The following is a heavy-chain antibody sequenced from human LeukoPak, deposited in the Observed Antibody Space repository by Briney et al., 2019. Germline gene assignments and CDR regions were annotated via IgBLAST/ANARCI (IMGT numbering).Heavy chain of an antibody. CDR3: AKASWVSSTDAVR. CDR2: ISNIATI. Sequence: GGSLRLSCAASGFTFRSYAMTWVRQAPGKGLEWVSEISNIATINYADSVKGRFTLSSDSSRNTVYFQLNNLRVEDTAIYYCAKASWVSSTDAVRWGQGTLVTVSS. V-gene: IGHV3-23*01. D-gene: IGHD3-16*01. CDR1: GFTFRSYA. J-gene: IGHJ4*02.